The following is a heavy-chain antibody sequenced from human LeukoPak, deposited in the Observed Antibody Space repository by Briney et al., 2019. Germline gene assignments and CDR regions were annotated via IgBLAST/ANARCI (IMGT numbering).Heavy chain of an antibody. J-gene: IGHJ5*02. Sequence: GGSLRLSCAASGFTFSSYSMNWVRQAPGKGLEWVSSISSSSSYIYYADSVKGRFTISRDNAKNSLYLQMNSLRAEDTALYYCARDFFYCSSTSCYGHNWFDPWGQGTLVTVSS. V-gene: IGHV3-21*04. D-gene: IGHD2-2*01. CDR2: ISSSSSYI. CDR1: GFTFSSYS. CDR3: ARDFFYCSSTSCYGHNWFDP.